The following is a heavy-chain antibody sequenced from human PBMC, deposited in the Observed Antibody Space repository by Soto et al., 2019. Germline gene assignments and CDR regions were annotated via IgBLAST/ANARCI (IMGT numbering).Heavy chain of an antibody. CDR3: ARAGKYCCGDSCPPSYYFSYMDV. CDR1: GYTFTTYG. J-gene: IGHJ6*03. D-gene: IGHD2-15*01. V-gene: IGHV1-18*01. CDR2: ISAYDGNT. Sequence: QVQLVQSGAEVKKPGASVRVSCKASGYTFTTYGISWVRQAPGQGLEWMGWISAYDGNTNYARILQGRVTMTTDTSTSTAYMELGILRSDDTAVYYCARAGKYCCGDSCPPSYYFSYMDVWGKGTTLTVSS.